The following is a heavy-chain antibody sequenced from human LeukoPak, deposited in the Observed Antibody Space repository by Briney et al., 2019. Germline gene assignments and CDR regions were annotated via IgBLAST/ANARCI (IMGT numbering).Heavy chain of an antibody. CDR1: GFTFSSYG. D-gene: IGHD3-10*01. J-gene: IGHJ4*02. CDR2: IWYDGSNK. Sequence: GGSLRLSCAASGFTFSSYGMHWVRQAPGKGLEGVAVIWYDGSNKFYADSVKGRFTISRDNSKNTLYLQMNSLRAEDTAVYYCAREPAGGVITIDYWGQGTLVSVSS. V-gene: IGHV3-33*01. CDR3: AREPAGGVITIDY.